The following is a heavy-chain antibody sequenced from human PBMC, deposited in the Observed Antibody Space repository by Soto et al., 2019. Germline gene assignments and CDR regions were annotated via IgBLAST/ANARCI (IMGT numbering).Heavy chain of an antibody. Sequence: PSETLSLTCTVSGGSISSSDYYWSWIRQPPGKGLEWIGYIYYSGSTYYNPSLKSRVTIPVDTSKNQFSLKLSSVTAADTAVYYCDRARTSMIVDYWGQGTLVTVSS. D-gene: IGHD3-22*01. CDR2: IYYSGST. CDR3: DRARTSMIVDY. CDR1: GGSISSSDYY. V-gene: IGHV4-30-4*01. J-gene: IGHJ4*02.